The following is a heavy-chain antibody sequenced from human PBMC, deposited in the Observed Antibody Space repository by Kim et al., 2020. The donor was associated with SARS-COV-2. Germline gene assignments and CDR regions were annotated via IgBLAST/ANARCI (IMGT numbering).Heavy chain of an antibody. J-gene: IGHJ4*02. CDR2: IIPIFGTA. V-gene: IGHV1-69*13. D-gene: IGHD1-26*01. Sequence: SVKVSCKASGGTFSSYAISWVRQAPGQGLEWMGGIIPIFGTANYAQKFQGRVTITADESTSTAYMELSSLRSEDTAVYYCASGTTPEERAFDYWGQGTLVTVSS. CDR1: GGTFSSYA. CDR3: ASGTTPEERAFDY.